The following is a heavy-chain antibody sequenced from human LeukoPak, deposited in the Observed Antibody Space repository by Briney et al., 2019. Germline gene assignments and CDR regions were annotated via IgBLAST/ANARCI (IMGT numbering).Heavy chain of an antibody. Sequence: PGGSLRLSCAASGFTFSSYGMSWVRQAPGKGLEWVSAISGSGGSTYYADSVKGRFTISRDNSKNTLYLQVNSLRAEDTAVYYCAKDPRRYSRTGGYFEYWGQGTLVTVSS. D-gene: IGHD6-13*01. CDR1: GFTFSSYG. V-gene: IGHV3-23*01. CDR2: ISGSGGST. CDR3: AKDPRRYSRTGGYFEY. J-gene: IGHJ4*02.